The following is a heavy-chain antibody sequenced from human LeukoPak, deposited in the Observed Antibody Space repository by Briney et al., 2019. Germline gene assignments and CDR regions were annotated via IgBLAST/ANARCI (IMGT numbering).Heavy chain of an antibody. J-gene: IGHJ4*02. V-gene: IGHV4-59*01. CDR1: GGSISSYY. CDR2: IYYSGST. Sequence: SETLSLTCIVSGGSISSYYWSWIRQPPGKGLKWIGYIYYSGSTNYNPSLKSRVTISVDTSKNQFSLKLSSVTAADTAVYYCAREGYCSGGSCFDYWGQGTLVTVSS. D-gene: IGHD2-15*01. CDR3: AREGYCSGGSCFDY.